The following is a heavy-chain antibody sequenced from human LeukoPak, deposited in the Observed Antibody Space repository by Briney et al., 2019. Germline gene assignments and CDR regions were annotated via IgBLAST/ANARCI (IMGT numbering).Heavy chain of an antibody. J-gene: IGHJ4*02. Sequence: PGGSLKLSCAASGFTFSGSAMHWVRQASGKGLVWVSRIDNEGSSTSYADSVKGRFTISRDNAKNRLYVQMNSLRVEDTAVYYCATGSGLWSPDWWGQGTLVTVSS. CDR1: GFTFSGSA. CDR3: ATGSGLWSPDW. V-gene: IGHV3-74*01. D-gene: IGHD5-18*01. CDR2: IDNEGSST.